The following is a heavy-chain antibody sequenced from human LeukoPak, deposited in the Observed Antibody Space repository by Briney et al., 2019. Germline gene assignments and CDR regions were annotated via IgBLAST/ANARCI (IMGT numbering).Heavy chain of an antibody. Sequence: GRSLRLSCAASGFSFSSYGMHWVRQAPGKGLEWVAIISYDGSNKYYADSVEGRFTISRDNSKNTLSLQMNSLRPEDTAVYYCAKDSYGYSSGGPLFDYWGQGTLVTVSS. CDR1: GFSFSSYG. D-gene: IGHD6-19*01. J-gene: IGHJ4*02. CDR2: ISYDGSNK. CDR3: AKDSYGYSSGGPLFDY. V-gene: IGHV3-30*18.